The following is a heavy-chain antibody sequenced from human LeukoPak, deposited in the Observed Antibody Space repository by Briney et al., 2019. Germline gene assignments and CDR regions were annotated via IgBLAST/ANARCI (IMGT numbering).Heavy chain of an antibody. Sequence: WRSLRLSCAASGFTFSTYGMHWVRQAPGKGLEWVALIYYDGSNKYYADSVKGRFTVSRDNSKNTLYLQMNILRAEDTGVYYCTREEVRAPLDNWGQGTLVTVSS. CDR1: GFTFSTYG. J-gene: IGHJ4*02. V-gene: IGHV3-33*01. CDR2: IYYDGSNK. CDR3: TREEVRAPLDN. D-gene: IGHD3-10*01.